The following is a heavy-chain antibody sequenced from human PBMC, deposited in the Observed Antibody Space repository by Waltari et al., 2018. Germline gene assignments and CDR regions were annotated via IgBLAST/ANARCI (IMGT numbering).Heavy chain of an antibody. CDR2: IYYSGTP. Sequence: QMELQESGPRLVKPSETLSLTCNVSGDSISGSRNYWAWLRQPPGKNLQWIGSIYYSGTPYYNPSLKWRVAISVDTSRNQFSLNVNSVTAADTGIYYCARQLRFVDWIPRYFDSWGRGTLATVSS. D-gene: IGHD3-3*01. J-gene: IGHJ4*02. CDR1: GDSISGSRNY. V-gene: IGHV4-39*01. CDR3: ARQLRFVDWIPRYFDS.